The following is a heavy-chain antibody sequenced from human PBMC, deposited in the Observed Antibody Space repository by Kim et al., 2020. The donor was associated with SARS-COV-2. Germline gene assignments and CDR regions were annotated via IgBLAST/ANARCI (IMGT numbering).Heavy chain of an antibody. CDR3: ARAWVIRIAAFDY. CDR2: IYYSGST. Sequence: SETLSLTCTVSGGSISSSSYYWGWIRQPPGKGLEWIGSIYYSGSTYYNPSLKSRVTISVDTSKNQFSLKLSSVTAADTAVYYCARAWVIRIAAFDYWGQGTLVTVSS. V-gene: IGHV4-39*07. J-gene: IGHJ4*02. CDR1: GGSISSSSYY. D-gene: IGHD2-15*01.